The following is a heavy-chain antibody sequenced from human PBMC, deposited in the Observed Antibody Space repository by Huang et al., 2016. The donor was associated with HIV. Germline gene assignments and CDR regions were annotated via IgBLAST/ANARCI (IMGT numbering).Heavy chain of an antibody. CDR1: GYSFTDYG. J-gene: IGHJ3*01. V-gene: IGHV1-18*01. CDR2: ISACNGNT. Sequence: QAQLMQSGPEVKKPGASVKVSCKASGYSFTDYGSTWVRQAPGEGPEWVGWISACNGNTEIAQRVHGRVTLNTDTCTSMADMELRSLRVDDTAVYFCARDPKYHRIGYYSQRRGIDVWGQGTMVSVSS. CDR3: ARDPKYHRIGYYSQRRGIDV. D-gene: IGHD3-22*01.